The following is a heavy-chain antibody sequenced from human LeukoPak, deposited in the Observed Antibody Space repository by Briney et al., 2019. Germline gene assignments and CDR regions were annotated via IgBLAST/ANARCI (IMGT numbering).Heavy chain of an antibody. Sequence: GASVKVSCKASGYTFTGYYMHWVRQAPGQGLEWMGWINSNSGGTNYAQKFQDRVTMTRDTSISTVYMELSRLRSDDTAVYYCARSPDILTGEKFDYWGRGTLVTVSS. CDR1: GYTFTGYY. J-gene: IGHJ4*02. D-gene: IGHD3-9*01. V-gene: IGHV1-2*02. CDR2: INSNSGGT. CDR3: ARSPDILTGEKFDY.